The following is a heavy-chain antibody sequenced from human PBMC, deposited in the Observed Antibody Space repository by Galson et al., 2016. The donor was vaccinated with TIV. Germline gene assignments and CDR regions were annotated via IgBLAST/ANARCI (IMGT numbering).Heavy chain of an antibody. CDR3: ARLPSYYGSGNHWFDP. V-gene: IGHV1-69*13. CDR1: GGIFRSDA. CDR2: TIAIFGTA. Sequence: SVKVSCKASGGIFRSDAISWVRQAPGQGLEWMGRTIAIFGTANYAQKFQGRVTITADESTNTVYLELSSLTSEDTAVYYCARLPSYYGSGNHWFDPWGQGTLVTVSS. J-gene: IGHJ5*02. D-gene: IGHD3-10*01.